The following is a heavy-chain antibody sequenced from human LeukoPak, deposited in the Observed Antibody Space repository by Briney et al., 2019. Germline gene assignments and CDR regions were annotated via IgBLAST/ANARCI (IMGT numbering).Heavy chain of an antibody. V-gene: IGHV1-69*05. D-gene: IGHD3-22*01. CDR2: IIPIFGTA. CDR3: ARTYYYDSSGYYYHFDY. J-gene: IGHJ4*02. Sequence: SVKVSCKASGGTFSSYAISWVRQAPGQGLEWMGGIIPIFGTANYAQKFQGRVTITTDESTSTAYMELSSLRSEDTAVYYYARTYYYDSSGYYYHFDYWGQGTLVTVSS. CDR1: GGTFSSYA.